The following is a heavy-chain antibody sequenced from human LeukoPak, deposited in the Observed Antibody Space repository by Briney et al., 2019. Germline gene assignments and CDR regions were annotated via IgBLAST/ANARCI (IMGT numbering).Heavy chain of an antibody. CDR1: GYTFTSYG. V-gene: IGHV1-18*01. CDR2: ISAYNGNT. Sequence: GASVKVSCKASGYTFTSYGISWVRQAPGQGLEWMGWISAYNGNTNYAQKLQGRVTMTTDTSTSTAYMELRSLRSDDTAVYYCARDRPGLAIAAAGDYWGQGTLVTVSS. CDR3: ARDRPGLAIAAAGDY. J-gene: IGHJ4*02. D-gene: IGHD6-13*01.